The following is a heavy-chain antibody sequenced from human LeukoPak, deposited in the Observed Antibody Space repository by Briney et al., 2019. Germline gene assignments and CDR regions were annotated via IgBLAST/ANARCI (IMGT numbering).Heavy chain of an antibody. CDR3: ARDGMATDAFDY. D-gene: IGHD5-24*01. CDR2: ITSSGTYI. Sequence: GGSLRLSCAASGFTFNTYSMNWARQAPGKALEWVSSITSSGTYIFYADSVKGRFTISRDNAKNSLYLQMNSLRAEDTALYYCARDGMATDAFDYWGQGTLVTVSS. V-gene: IGHV3-21*04. CDR1: GFTFNTYS. J-gene: IGHJ4*02.